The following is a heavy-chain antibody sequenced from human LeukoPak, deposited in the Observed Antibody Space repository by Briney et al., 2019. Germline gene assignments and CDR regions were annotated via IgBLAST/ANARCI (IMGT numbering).Heavy chain of an antibody. Sequence: GGSLRLSCAASGFTFSTYGMHWVRQAPGKGLEWVALIWYDGSNKFYGDSVKGRFSISRDNSKNTLFLQMNSLRAEDTAVYYCARVSSGWLRGYVGGCDYWGQGTLATVSS. CDR1: GFTFSTYG. CDR3: ARVSSGWLRGYVGGCDY. V-gene: IGHV3-33*01. CDR2: IWYDGSNK. J-gene: IGHJ4*02. D-gene: IGHD6-19*01.